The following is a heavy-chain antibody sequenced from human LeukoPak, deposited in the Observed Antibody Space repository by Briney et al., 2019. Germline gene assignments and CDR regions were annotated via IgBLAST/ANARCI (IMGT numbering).Heavy chain of an antibody. D-gene: IGHD3-22*01. J-gene: IGHJ4*02. V-gene: IGHV3-7*01. CDR2: IKQDGSEK. CDR1: GFTFSSYW. CDR3: ASVGYYDSSGYSNYTFDY. Sequence: GGSLRLSCAASGFTFSSYWMSWVRQAPGKGLEWVANIKQDGSEKYYVDSVKGRFTISRDNSKNTLYLQMNSLRAEDTAVYYCASVGYYDSSGYSNYTFDYWGQGTLVTVSS.